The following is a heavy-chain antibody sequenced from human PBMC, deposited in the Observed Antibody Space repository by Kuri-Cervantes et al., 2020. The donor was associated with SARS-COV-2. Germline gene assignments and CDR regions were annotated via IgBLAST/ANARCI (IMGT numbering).Heavy chain of an antibody. CDR1: GFTFSSYS. D-gene: IGHD2-21*01. V-gene: IGHV3-30*03. CDR3: ATDHFGVHDF. J-gene: IGHJ4*02. CDR2: ISYDGKKK. Sequence: GESLKISCAASGFTFSSYSMNWVRQAPGKGLEWVAVISYDGKKKKCIGSGKGRLTISRDNSQNTVYLRMTNLRTEDTAMYYCATDHFGVHDFWGQGTLVTVSS.